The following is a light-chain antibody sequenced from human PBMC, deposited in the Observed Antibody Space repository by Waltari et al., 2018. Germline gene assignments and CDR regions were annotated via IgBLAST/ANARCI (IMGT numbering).Light chain of an antibody. CDR1: QSISTY. V-gene: IGKV1-39*01. Sequence: DIQMTQSPSSLSASVGDRVTLTCRASQSISTYLNWYQQKPGKAPKLLIYGAFSLQSGVPSRFSGSGSGTDFTLTISSLQPEDFATYYCQQSYGNPRTFGPGTKVDI. J-gene: IGKJ3*01. CDR2: GAF. CDR3: QQSYGNPRT.